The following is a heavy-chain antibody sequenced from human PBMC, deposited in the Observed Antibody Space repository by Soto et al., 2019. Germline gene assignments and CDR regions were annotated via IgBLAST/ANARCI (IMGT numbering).Heavy chain of an antibody. J-gene: IGHJ6*02. CDR2: VSPIGTP. CDR1: GDSISGGYY. CDR3: ARDRGSYGMDV. Sequence: QVQLQESGPGLVKPSQTLSLTCSVSGDSISGGYYWSWIRQHPGKGLEWIGYVSPIGTPYYSPSLSSRVSSSMPTPKTQLSLEVRSVSAADTAVYYCARDRGSYGMDVWAKVPRSPSP. V-gene: IGHV4-31*03.